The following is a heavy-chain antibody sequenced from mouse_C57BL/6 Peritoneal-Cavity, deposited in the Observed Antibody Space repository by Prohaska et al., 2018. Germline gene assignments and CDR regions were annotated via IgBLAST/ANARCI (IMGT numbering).Heavy chain of an antibody. CDR2: INSDGSEI. J-gene: IGHJ1*03. V-gene: IGHV11-2*01. CDR3: MRYGNYWYFDV. CDR1: GFPFSGFW. Sequence: EVQLLETGGGLVQPGGSRGLSCEGSGFPFSGFWMSWVRQTPGKTLEWIGDINSDGSEINYAPSIKDRFTIFRDNDKSTLYLQMSKVRSEDTATYFCMRYGNYWYFDVWGTGTTVTVSS. D-gene: IGHD2-1*01.